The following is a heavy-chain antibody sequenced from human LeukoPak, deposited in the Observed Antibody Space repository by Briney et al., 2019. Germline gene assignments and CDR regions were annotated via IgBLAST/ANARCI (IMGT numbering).Heavy chain of an antibody. V-gene: IGHV3-15*04. CDR1: GFTFSNAW. Sequence: GGSLRLSCAASGFTFSNAWMSWVRQAPGKGLEWVGRIESKTDGGTTDYAAPVKGRFTISRDDSKNTLYLQMNSLKTEDTAVYYCTTDYYDYVWGSYRQYYFDYWGQGTLVTVSS. CDR3: TTDYYDYVWGSYRQYYFDY. D-gene: IGHD3-16*02. CDR2: IESKTDGGTT. J-gene: IGHJ4*02.